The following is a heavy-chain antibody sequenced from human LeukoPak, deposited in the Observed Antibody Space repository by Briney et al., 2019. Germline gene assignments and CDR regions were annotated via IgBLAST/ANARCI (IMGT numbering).Heavy chain of an antibody. D-gene: IGHD3-3*01. CDR2: ISGSGGST. CDR3: AKLDIADYDFWSGYYRPPLDY. J-gene: IGHJ4*02. V-gene: IGHV3-23*01. CDR1: GFTFSSYA. Sequence: PGGSLRLSCAASGFTFSSYAMSWVRQAPGKGLEWVSAISGSGGSTYYADSVKGRFTISRDNSKNTLYLQMNSLRAEDTAVYYCAKLDIADYDFWSGYYRPPLDYWGQGTLVTVSS.